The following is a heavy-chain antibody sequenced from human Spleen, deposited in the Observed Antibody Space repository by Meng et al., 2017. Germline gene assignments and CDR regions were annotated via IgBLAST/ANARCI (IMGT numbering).Heavy chain of an antibody. V-gene: IGHV3-73*01. CDR1: GFTFSSYE. CDR2: IGGKPKRYAA. CDR3: TIYIRGHI. Sequence: GGSLRLSCAASGFTFSSYEMNWVRQASGKGLEWVGRIGGKPKRYAATYGASVRGRFTISRDDSKKMAYLQMNSLKIEDTAVYFCTIYIRGHIWGQGTMVTVSS. D-gene: IGHD6-19*01. J-gene: IGHJ3*02.